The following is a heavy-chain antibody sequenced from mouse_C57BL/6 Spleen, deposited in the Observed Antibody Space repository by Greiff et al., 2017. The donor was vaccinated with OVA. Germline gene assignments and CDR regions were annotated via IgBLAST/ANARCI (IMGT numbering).Heavy chain of an antibody. V-gene: IGHV3-6*01. CDR1: GYSITSGYY. Sequence: EVKVEESGPGLVKPSQSLSLTCSVTGYSITSGYYWNWIRQFPGNKLEWMGYISYDGSNNYNPSLKNRISITRDTSKNQFFLKLNSVTTEDTATYYCARDPLITTVVAPFDYWGQGTTLTVSS. CDR2: ISYDGSN. D-gene: IGHD1-1*01. J-gene: IGHJ2*01. CDR3: ARDPLITTVVAPFDY.